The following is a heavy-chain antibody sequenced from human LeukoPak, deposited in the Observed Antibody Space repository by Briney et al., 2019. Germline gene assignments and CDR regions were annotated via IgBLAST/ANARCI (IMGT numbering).Heavy chain of an antibody. Sequence: ASVKVSCKASGYSFTTYAMNWVRQAPGQGLEWMGWINTDTGNPTYAPGFAGRFVFSLDTSVNTAYLQISSLKAEDTAIYYCARDLRPSSSWYYFDYWGQGILVTVSS. J-gene: IGHJ4*02. V-gene: IGHV7-4-1*02. CDR3: ARDLRPSSSWYYFDY. D-gene: IGHD6-13*01. CDR1: GYSFTTYA. CDR2: INTDTGNP.